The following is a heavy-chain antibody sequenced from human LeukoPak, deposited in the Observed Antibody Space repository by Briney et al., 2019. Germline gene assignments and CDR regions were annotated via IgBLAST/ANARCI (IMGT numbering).Heavy chain of an antibody. CDR1: GFTFSSYS. Sequence: KPGGSLRLSCAASGFTFSSYSMNWVRQAPGKGLEWVSSISSSSSYIYYADSVKGRFTISRDNAKNSLYLQMNSLRAEDTAVYYCARDRDDILTDGAFDIWGQGTMVTVSS. CDR2: ISSSSSYI. V-gene: IGHV3-21*01. D-gene: IGHD3-9*01. J-gene: IGHJ3*02. CDR3: ARDRDDILTDGAFDI.